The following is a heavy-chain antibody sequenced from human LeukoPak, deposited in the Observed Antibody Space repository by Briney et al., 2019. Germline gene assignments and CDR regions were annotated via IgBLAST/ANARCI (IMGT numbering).Heavy chain of an antibody. V-gene: IGHV4-59*01. CDR1: GSSISSYY. J-gene: IGHJ3*02. CDR2: IYYSGST. CDR3: ASFSSSYAGDAFDI. D-gene: IGHD6-13*01. Sequence: PSETLSLTCTVSGSSISSYYWSWIRQPPGKGLEWIGYIYYSGSTNYNPSLKSRVTISVDTYKNQFSLKLSSVTAADTAVYYCASFSSSYAGDAFDIWGQGTMVTVSS.